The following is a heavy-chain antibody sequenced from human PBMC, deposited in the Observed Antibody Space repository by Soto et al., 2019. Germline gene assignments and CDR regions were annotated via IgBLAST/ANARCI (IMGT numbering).Heavy chain of an antibody. CDR1: GFTFSSYA. CDR3: AKGKQWLDDAAPVFDY. Sequence: PGGSLRLSCAASGFTFSSYAMSWVRQAPGKGLEWVSAISGSGGSTYYADSVKGRFTISRDNSKNTLYLQMNSLRAEDTAVYYCAKGKQWLDDAAPVFDYWGQGTLVTVSS. CDR2: ISGSGGST. J-gene: IGHJ4*02. V-gene: IGHV3-23*01. D-gene: IGHD6-19*01.